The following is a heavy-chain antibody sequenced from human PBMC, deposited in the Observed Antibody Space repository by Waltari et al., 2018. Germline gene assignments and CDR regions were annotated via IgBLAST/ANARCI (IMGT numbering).Heavy chain of an antibody. CDR3: ARDRVSSSSGRDYYYYMDV. J-gene: IGHJ6*03. CDR1: GGSISSYY. Sequence: QVQLQESGPGLVKPSETLSLTCTVSGGSISSYYWSWIRQPPGKGLEWIGYIYYSGSTTYTPSLKSRVTISVDTSKNQFSLKLSSVTAADTAVYYCARDRVSSSSGRDYYYYMDVWGKGTTVTVSS. D-gene: IGHD6-6*01. V-gene: IGHV4-59*01. CDR2: IYYSGST.